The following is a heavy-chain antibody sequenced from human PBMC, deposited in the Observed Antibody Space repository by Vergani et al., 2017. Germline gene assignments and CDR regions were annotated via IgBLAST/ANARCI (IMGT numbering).Heavy chain of an antibody. D-gene: IGHD3-3*02. CDR3: ASNMFGTKSIDAFDF. V-gene: IGHV3-30*04. CDR1: GFAFSRCA. CDR2: ISDDGSKQ. Sequence: QVQLVESGGGVVQPGRSLRLSCGASGFAFSRCAMHWVRQAPGKGLEWVAVISDDGSKQYYADSVKGRFTISRDNSKNTQYLQMNSLRTEDTAIYFCASNMFGTKSIDAFDFWGQGTVVTVSS. J-gene: IGHJ3*01.